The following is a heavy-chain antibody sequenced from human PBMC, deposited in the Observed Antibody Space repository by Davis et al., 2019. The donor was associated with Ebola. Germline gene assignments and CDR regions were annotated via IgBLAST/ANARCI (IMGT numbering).Heavy chain of an antibody. CDR2: INHSGST. D-gene: IGHD6-13*01. CDR3: ARAVWAAAGNNWFDP. Sequence: MPSETLSLTCTVSGGSISSSSYYWGWIRQPPGKGLEWIGEINHSGSTNYNPSLKSRVTISVDTSKNQFSLKLSSVTPEDTAVYYCARAVWAAAGNNWFDPWGQGTLVTVSS. J-gene: IGHJ5*02. V-gene: IGHV4-39*07. CDR1: GGSISSSSYY.